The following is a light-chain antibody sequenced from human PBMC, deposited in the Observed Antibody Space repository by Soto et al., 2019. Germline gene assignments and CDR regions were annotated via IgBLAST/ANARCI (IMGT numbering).Light chain of an antibody. CDR1: HGISNN. J-gene: IGKJ2*01. Sequence: DIQMTQSPSSLSASVGDRVTITCQASHGISNNLHWYQLKPGKAPKLLVYDASNLETGVPSRFSGTGSGTSFTFTISSLQPEDVATYYCQQYDDLPRTFGQGTKLQIK. CDR3: QQYDDLPRT. V-gene: IGKV1-33*01. CDR2: DAS.